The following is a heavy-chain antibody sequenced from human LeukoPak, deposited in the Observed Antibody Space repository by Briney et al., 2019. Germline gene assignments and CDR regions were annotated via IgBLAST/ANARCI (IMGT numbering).Heavy chain of an antibody. J-gene: IGHJ4*02. V-gene: IGHV4-39*07. CDR3: ARGGPNYYEGSYYFDY. CDR1: GGSISSSSYY. Sequence: SETLSLTCTVSGGSISSSSYYWGWIRQPPGKGLEWIGSIYYSGSTYYNPSLKSRVTISVDTSKNQFSLKLSSVTAADTAVYYCARGGPNYYEGSYYFDYWGQGTLVTVSS. D-gene: IGHD4/OR15-4a*01. CDR2: IYYSGST.